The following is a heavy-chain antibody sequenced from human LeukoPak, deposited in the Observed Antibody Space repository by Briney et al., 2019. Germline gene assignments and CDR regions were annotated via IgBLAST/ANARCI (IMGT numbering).Heavy chain of an antibody. V-gene: IGHV4-39*01. CDR3: ARLGYSSGWKIDY. CDR1: GGSISSYY. D-gene: IGHD6-19*01. J-gene: IGHJ4*02. CDR2: IYYSGST. Sequence: SETLSLTCTVSGGSISSYYWGWIRQPPGKGLEWIGSIYYSGSTYYNPSLKSRVTISVDTSKDQFSLKLSSVTAADTAVYYCARLGYSSGWKIDYWGQGTLVTVSS.